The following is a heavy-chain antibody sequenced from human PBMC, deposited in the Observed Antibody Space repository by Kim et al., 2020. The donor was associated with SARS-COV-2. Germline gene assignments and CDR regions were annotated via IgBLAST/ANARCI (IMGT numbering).Heavy chain of an antibody. Sequence: GGSLRLSCTASGFTFSSYAMSWVRQAPGKGLEWVSAISGSGGSTYYADSVKGRFTISRDNSKNTLYLQMNSLRAEDTAVYYCAKAELSAYYFDYWGQGTLVTVSS. CDR2: ISGSGGST. CDR1: GFTFSSYA. J-gene: IGHJ4*02. V-gene: IGHV3-23*01. D-gene: IGHD1-7*01. CDR3: AKAELSAYYFDY.